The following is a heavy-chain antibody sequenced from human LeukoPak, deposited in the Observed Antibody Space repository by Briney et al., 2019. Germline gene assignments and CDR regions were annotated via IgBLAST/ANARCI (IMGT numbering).Heavy chain of an antibody. Sequence: PSGTLSLTCAVSGGSISSSDWWTWVRQPPGEGLEWIGEIYHSGSTKYNPSLKSRVTISVDKSKNQFSLKVSFVTAADTAVYYCARDASLQMGAFDVWGQGTMVTVSS. J-gene: IGHJ3*01. CDR1: GGSISSSDW. V-gene: IGHV4-4*02. CDR2: IYHSGST. CDR3: ARDASLQMGAFDV. D-gene: IGHD1-1*01.